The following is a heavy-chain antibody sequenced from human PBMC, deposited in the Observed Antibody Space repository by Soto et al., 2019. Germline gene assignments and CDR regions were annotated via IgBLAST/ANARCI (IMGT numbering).Heavy chain of an antibody. V-gene: IGHV1-18*04. D-gene: IGHD3-3*01. CDR2: ISTYNGNT. CDR3: ARLLFLEWFDDY. J-gene: IGHJ4*02. CDR1: GYTFTSYC. Sequence: GASVKVSCKTSGYTFTSYCISWVLQAPGQGLEWMGWISTYNGNTNYAQKFQGRATMTTDTSTTTAYMELRSLKSDDTAVYYCARLLFLEWFDDYWGQGTLVTVS.